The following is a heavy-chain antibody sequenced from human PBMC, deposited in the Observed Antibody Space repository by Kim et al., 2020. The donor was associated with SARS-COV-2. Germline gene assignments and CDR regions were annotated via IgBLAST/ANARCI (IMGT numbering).Heavy chain of an antibody. J-gene: IGHJ6*03. CDR3: ARGSAGPPVTTSRYYFMDV. CDR2: INHNRST. D-gene: IGHD4-17*01. CDR1: GGSFSDYY. Sequence: SETLSLTCAAYGGSFSDYYWSWIRQPPGKGLEWIGEINHNRSTKYNPSLGSRVTISVDTSKKQFSLKLTSVTAADTAVYYCARGSAGPPVTTSRYYFMDV. V-gene: IGHV4-34*01.